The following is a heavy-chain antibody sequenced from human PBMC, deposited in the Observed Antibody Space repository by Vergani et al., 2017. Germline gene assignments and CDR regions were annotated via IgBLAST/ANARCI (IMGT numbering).Heavy chain of an antibody. D-gene: IGHD1-7*01. CDR2: IYWNDDQ. Sequence: QITLKESGPTLVKPTQTLTLTCTFSGFSLNTRGVSVAWIRQPPGKALDWLALIYWNDDQHYSPSLNNRVTITKDTSKNQVVLTMTNMDYVDTGTDYCVYRKTEWGTTGCFDPVYYYYYMGVWGKGTTVTVSS. CDR3: VYRKTEWGTTGCFDPVYYYYYMGV. V-gene: IGHV2-5*04. J-gene: IGHJ6*03. CDR1: GFSLNTRGVS.